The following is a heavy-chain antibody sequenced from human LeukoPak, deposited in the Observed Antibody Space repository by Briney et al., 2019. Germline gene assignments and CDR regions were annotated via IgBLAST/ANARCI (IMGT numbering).Heavy chain of an antibody. D-gene: IGHD4-23*01. Sequence: GASVKVSCKASGYTFAGYHMHWVRQAPGQGLEWMGRIDPNSGGTNFAQKFQGRVTVTRDTSISTAYMELSGLRSDDTAVYYCARATQATVGTPYFDYWGQGTLVTVSS. CDR2: IDPNSGGT. CDR1: GYTFAGYH. V-gene: IGHV1-2*06. CDR3: ARATQATVGTPYFDY. J-gene: IGHJ4*02.